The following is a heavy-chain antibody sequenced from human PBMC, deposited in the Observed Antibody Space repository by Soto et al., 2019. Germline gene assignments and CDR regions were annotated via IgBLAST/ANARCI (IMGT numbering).Heavy chain of an antibody. J-gene: IGHJ6*02. V-gene: IGHV3-48*02. CDR1: GFTFSSYS. CDR3: ARGEGSLGPATPLYYYYYYGMDV. D-gene: IGHD1-26*01. CDR2: ISSSSSTI. Sequence: PGGSLRLSCAASGFTFSSYSINWVRQAPGKGLEWVSYISSSSSTIYYADSVKGRFTISRDNAKNSLYLQMNSLRDEDTAVYYCARGEGSLGPATPLYYYYYYGMDVWGQGTTVTVSS.